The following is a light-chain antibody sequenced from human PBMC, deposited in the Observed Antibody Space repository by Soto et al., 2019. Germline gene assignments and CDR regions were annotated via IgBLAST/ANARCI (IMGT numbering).Light chain of an antibody. Sequence: EIVMTQSPATLSVSPGERVTLSCRASQSAISNLAWYQQRPGQTPRLLIYDASTRATGIPARFSGSGSGTEFTLTISSLQPEDFATYYCQQDLRPPLTFGPGTKVDIK. V-gene: IGKV3D-15*01. CDR2: DAS. CDR3: QQDLRPPLT. J-gene: IGKJ3*01. CDR1: QSAISN.